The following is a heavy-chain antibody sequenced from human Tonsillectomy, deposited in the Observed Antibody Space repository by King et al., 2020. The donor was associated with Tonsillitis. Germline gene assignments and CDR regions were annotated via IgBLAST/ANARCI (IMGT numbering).Heavy chain of an antibody. D-gene: IGHD6-13*01. CDR2: IKQDGIEK. CDR1: GFTFSSYW. J-gene: IGHJ5*02. Sequence: VQLVESGGGLVQPGGSLRLSCAASGFTFSSYWMSWVRQAPGKGLEWVANIKQDGIEKYYVDSVRGRFTISSDTAKNSLYLQMNSLRAEDTAVYYWARDPRLDLAAAGLNWFDPWGQGTLVTVSS. V-gene: IGHV3-7*04. CDR3: ARDPRLDLAAAGLNWFDP.